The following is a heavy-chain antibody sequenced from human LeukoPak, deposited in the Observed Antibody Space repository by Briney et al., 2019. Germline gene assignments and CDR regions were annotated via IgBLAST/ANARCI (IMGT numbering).Heavy chain of an antibody. CDR2: VSGSGGST. J-gene: IGHJ4*02. CDR1: GFTFSSYA. CDR3: AKYHNWNENYFDY. Sequence: PGGSLRLSCAASGFTFSSYAMSWVRQAPGKGLEWVSAVSGSGGSTYYADSVKGRFTISRDNSKNTLYLQMNSLRAEDTAVYYCAKYHNWNENYFDYWGQGTLVTVSS. D-gene: IGHD1-1*01. V-gene: IGHV3-23*01.